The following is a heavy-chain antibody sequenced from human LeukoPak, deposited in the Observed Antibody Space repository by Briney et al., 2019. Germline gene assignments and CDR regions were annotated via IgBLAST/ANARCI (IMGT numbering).Heavy chain of an antibody. CDR2: INHSGST. Sequence: PSETLSLTCAVYSGSFSGYYWSWIRQPPGKGLEWIGEINHSGSTNYNPSLKSRVTISQDTSKNQFSLRLSSVTAADTAVYYCSRGRAYFDWGQGTLVTVSS. J-gene: IGHJ4*02. D-gene: IGHD3-9*01. V-gene: IGHV4-34*01. CDR1: SGSFSGYY. CDR3: SRGRAYFD.